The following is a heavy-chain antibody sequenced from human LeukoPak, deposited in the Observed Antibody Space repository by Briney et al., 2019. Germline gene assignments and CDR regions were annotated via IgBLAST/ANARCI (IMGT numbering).Heavy chain of an antibody. CDR1: GFTLDDYG. CDR2: INWNGGST. D-gene: IGHD3-10*01. J-gene: IGHJ6*02. V-gene: IGHV3-20*04. Sequence: GGSLRLSCAASGFTLDDYGMSWVRQALGKGLEWVSGINWNGGSTGYADSVKGRFTISRDNAKNSLYLRMNSLRAEDTALYYCARDVLLLFGETRYYGMDVWGQGTTVTVSS. CDR3: ARDVLLLFGETRYYGMDV.